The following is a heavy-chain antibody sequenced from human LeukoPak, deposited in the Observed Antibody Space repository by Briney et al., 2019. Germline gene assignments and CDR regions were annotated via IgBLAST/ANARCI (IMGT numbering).Heavy chain of an antibody. CDR1: GFTFSSYG. J-gene: IGHJ4*02. D-gene: IGHD3-9*01. CDR2: ISGSGGST. Sequence: PGRSLRLSCAASGFTFSSYGMHWVRQAPGKGLEWVSAISGSGGSTYYADSVKGRFTISRDNSKNTLYLQMNSLRAEDAAVYYCAKNREYFDWLPDYWGQGTLVTVSS. CDR3: AKNREYFDWLPDY. V-gene: IGHV3-23*01.